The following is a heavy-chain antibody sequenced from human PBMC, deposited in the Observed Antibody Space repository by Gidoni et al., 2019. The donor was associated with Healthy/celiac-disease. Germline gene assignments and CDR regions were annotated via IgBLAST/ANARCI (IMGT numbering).Heavy chain of an antibody. Sequence: QVQLQQWGAGLLKPSETLSLTCAVYGGSFSGYYWSWIRQPLGKGLEWIGEINHSGSTNYNPSLKSRVTISVDTSKNQFSLKLSSVTAADTAVYYCARGGGGDYPNWFDPWGQGTLVTVSS. CDR1: GGSFSGYY. D-gene: IGHD4-17*01. V-gene: IGHV4-34*01. J-gene: IGHJ5*02. CDR2: INHSGST. CDR3: ARGGGGDYPNWFDP.